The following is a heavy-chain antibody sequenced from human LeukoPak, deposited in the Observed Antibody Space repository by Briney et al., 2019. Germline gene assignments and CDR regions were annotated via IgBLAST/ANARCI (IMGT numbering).Heavy chain of an antibody. CDR1: GFTFSSYS. Sequence: PGGSLRLSCAASGFTFSSYSMNWVRQAPGKGLEWVSYISSSSSTIYYADSVKGRFTISRDNAKNSLYLQMNSLRAEDTAVYYCARTVTTYWYFDLWGRGALVTVSS. CDR3: ARTVTTYWYFDL. CDR2: ISSSSSTI. J-gene: IGHJ2*01. V-gene: IGHV3-48*01. D-gene: IGHD4-17*01.